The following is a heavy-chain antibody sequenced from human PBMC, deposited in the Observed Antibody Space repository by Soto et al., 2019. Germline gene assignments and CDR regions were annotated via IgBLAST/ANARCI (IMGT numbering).Heavy chain of an antibody. Sequence: ASVKVSCKVSGYTLTELSMHWVRQAPGKGLEWMGGFDPEDGETIYAQKFKGRVIMTEDTSTDTAYMELSSLRSEDTAVYYCATKGRWYVGYYYYGMDVWGQGTTVTVSS. CDR1: GYTLTELS. CDR3: ATKGRWYVGYYYYGMDV. CDR2: FDPEDGET. D-gene: IGHD6-13*01. J-gene: IGHJ6*02. V-gene: IGHV1-24*01.